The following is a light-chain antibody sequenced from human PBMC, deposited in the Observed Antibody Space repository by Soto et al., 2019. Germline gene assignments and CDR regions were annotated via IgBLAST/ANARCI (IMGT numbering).Light chain of an antibody. CDR1: QSISSW. CDR2: KAS. J-gene: IGKJ2*01. Sequence: DIQMTQSPSTLSASVGDRVTITCRASQSISSWLAWYQQKPGKAPKLLIYKASSLESGVPSRFSGSGSGTEFTLTISSLHPDDFATYYCQQYNSYPLFGQGTKLEIK. V-gene: IGKV1-5*03. CDR3: QQYNSYPL.